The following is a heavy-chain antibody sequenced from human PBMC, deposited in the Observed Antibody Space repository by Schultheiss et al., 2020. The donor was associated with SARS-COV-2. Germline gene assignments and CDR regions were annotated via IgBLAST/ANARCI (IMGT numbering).Heavy chain of an antibody. Sequence: SETLSLTCAVSRGFFRGDYWSWIRQTPGKGLEWIGYIYYSGSTYYNPSLKSRVTISVDTSKNQFSLKLSSVTAADTAIYYCARGNDFVYFFDSWGQGTLVTVSS. CDR1: RGFFRGDY. V-gene: IGHV4-30-4*01. CDR2: IYYSGST. D-gene: IGHD3-3*01. J-gene: IGHJ4*02. CDR3: ARGNDFVYFFDS.